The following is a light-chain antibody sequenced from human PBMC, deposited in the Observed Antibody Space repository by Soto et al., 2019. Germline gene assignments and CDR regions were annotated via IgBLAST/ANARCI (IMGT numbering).Light chain of an antibody. J-gene: IGKJ5*01. Sequence: AIRLTQSPSSLSASVGDTVTITCRASQGIRNALAWYQQIPGKPPKLLIYDASTLESGVPSRFSGSGSGTDFTLTISSLQPGDFATYYCQQFNGFPTFGQGTRLEIQ. CDR1: QGIRNA. CDR2: DAS. CDR3: QQFNGFPT. V-gene: IGKV1-13*02.